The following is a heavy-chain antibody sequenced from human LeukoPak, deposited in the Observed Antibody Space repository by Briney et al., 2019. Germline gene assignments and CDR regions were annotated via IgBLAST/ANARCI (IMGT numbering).Heavy chain of an antibody. Sequence: SETLSLTCTVSGYSISSGYYWGWIRQPPGKGLEWIGSIYYSGSTYYNPSLKSRVTISVDTSKNQFSLKLSSVTAADTAVYYCAREKVAGATTNFDYWGQGTLVTVSS. J-gene: IGHJ4*02. CDR3: AREKVAGATTNFDY. CDR2: IYYSGST. V-gene: IGHV4-38-2*02. CDR1: GYSISSGYY. D-gene: IGHD1-26*01.